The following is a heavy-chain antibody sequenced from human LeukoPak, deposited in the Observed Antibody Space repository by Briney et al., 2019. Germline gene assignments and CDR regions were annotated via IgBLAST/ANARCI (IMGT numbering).Heavy chain of an antibody. Sequence: SVKVSFKTSGGTFNNSAISWVRQAPGQGLEWLGGIMPLFGTAGYAQKFQGRVTITKDESTRTVYLELTSLTSDGTAVYYCARDVHGDYGSGWFDPWGQGTLVSVSS. CDR2: IMPLFGTA. J-gene: IGHJ5*02. CDR3: ARDVHGDYGSGWFDP. D-gene: IGHD4-17*01. V-gene: IGHV1-69*05. CDR1: GGTFNNSA.